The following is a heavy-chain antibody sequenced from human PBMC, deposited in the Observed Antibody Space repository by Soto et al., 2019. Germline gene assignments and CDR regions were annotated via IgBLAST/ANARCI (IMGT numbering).Heavy chain of an antibody. Sequence: GGSLRLSCAASGFTFSPYYMSWVRQAPGKGLEWLSMTTHNGNDKHYVDSVKGRFTISRDNAKNSLYPQMNSLRAEDTAVYYCAREEGLLNWFDPWGQGTLVTVSS. D-gene: IGHD1-26*01. CDR3: AREEGLLNWFDP. CDR1: GFTFSPYY. J-gene: IGHJ5*02. V-gene: IGHV3-7*01. CDR2: TTHNGNDK.